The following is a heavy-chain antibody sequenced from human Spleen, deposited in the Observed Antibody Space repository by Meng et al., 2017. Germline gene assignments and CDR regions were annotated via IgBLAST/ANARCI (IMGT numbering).Heavy chain of an antibody. D-gene: IGHD5-24*01. Sequence: VQLEESGPGVVKPSGTLSLTWAFSGGFSVSTSWWSWVRQTPGKGLEWIGEIYDSGNTNYNPSLKSRVTRSVDTSKNQFSLKLSSVTAADTAVYYCERVGYTRWDYYFDSWGQGTLVTVSS. V-gene: IGHV4-4*02. J-gene: IGHJ4*02. CDR2: IYDSGNT. CDR1: GGFSVSTSW. CDR3: ERVGYTRWDYYFDS.